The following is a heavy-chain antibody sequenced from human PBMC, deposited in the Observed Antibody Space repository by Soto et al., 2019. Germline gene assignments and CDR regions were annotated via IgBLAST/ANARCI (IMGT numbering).Heavy chain of an antibody. CDR1: GFTVSNNY. CDR3: AAARGGGGY. J-gene: IGHJ4*02. Sequence: EVQLVESGGGLIQPGGSLRLSCAVSGFTVSNNYMSWVRQAPGKGLEGVSVIYSGGYTAYGDSVKGRFTISRDNSKHKIYRQKDSLGAADPPVYYDAAARGGGGYWGQGTLVTVSS. CDR2: IYSGGYT. D-gene: IGHD3-10*01. V-gene: IGHV3-53*01.